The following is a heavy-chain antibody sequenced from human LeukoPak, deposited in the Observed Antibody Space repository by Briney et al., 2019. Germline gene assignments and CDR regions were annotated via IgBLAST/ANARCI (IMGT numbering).Heavy chain of an antibody. CDR1: GYTFTSYG. CDR3: AGTLYCSSTSCLRGNYYYYGMDV. D-gene: IGHD2-2*01. V-gene: IGHV1-18*04. CDR2: ISAYNGNT. Sequence: ASVKVSCKASGYTFTSYGISWVRQAPGQGLEWMGWISAYNGNTNYAQKLQGRVTMTTDTSTSTAYMELRSLRSDDTAVYYCAGTLYCSSTSCLRGNYYYYGMDVWGKGTTVTVSS. J-gene: IGHJ6*04.